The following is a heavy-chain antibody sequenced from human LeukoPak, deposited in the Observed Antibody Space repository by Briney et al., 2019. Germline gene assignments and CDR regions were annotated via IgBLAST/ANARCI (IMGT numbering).Heavy chain of an antibody. J-gene: IGHJ3*02. CDR1: GGTFSSYA. D-gene: IGHD1-26*01. CDR3: RVGATGGGAFDI. V-gene: IGHV1-69*04. Sequence: SVKVSCKASGGTFSSYAISWVRQAPGQGLEWMGRIIPILGIANYARKFQGRVTITADKSTSTAYMELSSLRSEDTAVYYCRVGATGGGAFDIWGQGTMVTVSS. CDR2: IIPILGIA.